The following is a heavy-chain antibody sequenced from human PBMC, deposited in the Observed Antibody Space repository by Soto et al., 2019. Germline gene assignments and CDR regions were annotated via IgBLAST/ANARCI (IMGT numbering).Heavy chain of an antibody. J-gene: IGHJ6*01. Sequence: PSETLSLTCTFYVGSFSGYYWSWIRHPPGKWLEWIGEINHSGSTNYNPSLKSRVTISVDTSKNQFSLKLSSVTAADTAVYYCARGGLGVVIIAYYGMEVWGQGTTVSVSS. CDR1: VGSFSGYY. V-gene: IGHV4-34*01. D-gene: IGHD3-3*01. CDR2: INHSGST. CDR3: ARGGLGVVIIAYYGMEV.